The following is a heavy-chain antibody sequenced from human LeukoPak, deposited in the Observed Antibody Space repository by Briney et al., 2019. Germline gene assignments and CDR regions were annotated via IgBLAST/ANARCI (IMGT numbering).Heavy chain of an antibody. CDR3: AKDGTRTTVTSFDY. V-gene: IGHV3-23*01. CDR1: GFTFSSYA. D-gene: IGHD4-17*01. Sequence: PGGSLRLSCAASGFTFSSYAMSWVRQAPGKGLEWVSVISGTGGSTYYTDSVKGRFTISRDNSKNTLYLQMNSLRAEDTAVYYCAKDGTRTTVTSFDYWGQGTLVTVSS. CDR2: ISGTGGST. J-gene: IGHJ4*02.